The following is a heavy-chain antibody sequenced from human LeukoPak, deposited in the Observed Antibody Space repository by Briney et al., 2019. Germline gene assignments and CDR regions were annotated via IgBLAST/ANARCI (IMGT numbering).Heavy chain of an antibody. CDR1: GGSISSFY. D-gene: IGHD1-26*01. J-gene: IGHJ5*02. V-gene: IGHV4-59*01. Sequence: SETLSLTCTVSGGSISSFYWSWIRQPPGKGLEWIGYIYHTGGTNYNPSLKSRVTISVDTSKNQFSLKVRSVTAADTAVYYCARDPSGSFFNWFDPWGQGTLVTVSS. CDR3: ARDPSGSFFNWFDP. CDR2: IYHTGGT.